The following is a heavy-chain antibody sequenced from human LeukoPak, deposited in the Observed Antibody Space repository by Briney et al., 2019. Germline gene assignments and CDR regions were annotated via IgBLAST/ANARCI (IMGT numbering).Heavy chain of an antibody. CDR2: IYTSGST. J-gene: IGHJ5*02. Sequence: SETLSLTCTVSGGSISSGSYYWSWIRQPAGKGLEWIGRIYTSGSTHYNPSLKSRVTISVDTSKNQFSLKLSSVTAADTAVFYCAGENLNSRTCHNCFDPWCEEALLTVAS. V-gene: IGHV4-61*02. CDR1: GGSISSGSYY. CDR3: AGENLNSRTCHNCFDP. D-gene: IGHD6-13*01.